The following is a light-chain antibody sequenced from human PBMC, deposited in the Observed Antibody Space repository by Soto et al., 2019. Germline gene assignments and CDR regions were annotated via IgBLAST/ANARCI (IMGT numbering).Light chain of an antibody. CDR2: EVT. Sequence: ALTQPASVSGSPGQSITISCTGTSGDIGSYNRVSWYRQHPGKAPKLIIYEVTDRPSGVSNRFSGSKSGNTASLTISGLQAEDEAEYYCSSYTNINTRACVFGTGTKVTVL. V-gene: IGLV2-14*01. J-gene: IGLJ1*01. CDR1: SGDIGSYNR. CDR3: SSYTNINTRACV.